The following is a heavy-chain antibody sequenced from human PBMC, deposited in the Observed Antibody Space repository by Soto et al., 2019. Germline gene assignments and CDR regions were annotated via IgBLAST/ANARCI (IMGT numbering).Heavy chain of an antibody. CDR2: IYYSGST. D-gene: IGHD6-19*01. Sequence: PSETLSLTCTVSGGSISSYYWSWIRQPPGKGLEWIGYIYYSGSTDYNPSLKSRVTISVDTSKNQSSLKLSSVTAADPAVYYCARAAKVAGFDYWGQGTLVTVSS. CDR1: GGSISSYY. V-gene: IGHV4-59*01. J-gene: IGHJ4*02. CDR3: ARAAKVAGFDY.